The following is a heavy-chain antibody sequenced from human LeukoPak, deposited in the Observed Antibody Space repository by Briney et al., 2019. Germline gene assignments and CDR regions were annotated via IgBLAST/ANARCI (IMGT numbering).Heavy chain of an antibody. J-gene: IGHJ3*02. Sequence: PSETLSLTCAVYGGSFSGYYWSWIRQPPGKGLEWIGEINHSGSTNYNPSLKSRVTISVDTSKNQFSLKLSSVTAADTAVYYCASSLSPEDAFDIWGQGTMVTVSS. V-gene: IGHV4-34*01. CDR1: GGSFSGYY. CDR2: INHSGST. CDR3: ASSLSPEDAFDI. D-gene: IGHD1-14*01.